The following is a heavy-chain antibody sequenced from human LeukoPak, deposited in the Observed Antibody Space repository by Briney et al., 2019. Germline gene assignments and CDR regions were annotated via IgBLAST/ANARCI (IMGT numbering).Heavy chain of an antibody. CDR1: GHIFTGYY. J-gene: IGHJ4*02. Sequence: ASVKVSCKASGHIFTGYYMHWVRQAPGQGLEWMGWINPNSADTNYAQRFQGRVTMTRDTSISTAYMQLDRLTSDDTAIYYCARGLAGAGTGYWGQGTLVTVSS. CDR3: ARGLAGAGTGY. D-gene: IGHD6-13*01. V-gene: IGHV1-2*02. CDR2: INPNSADT.